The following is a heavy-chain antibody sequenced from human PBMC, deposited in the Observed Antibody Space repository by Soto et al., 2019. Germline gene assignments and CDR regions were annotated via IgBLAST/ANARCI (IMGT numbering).Heavy chain of an antibody. CDR2: ISSTTNYI. V-gene: IGHV3-21*01. Sequence: GGSLRLSCAASGFTFTRYSMNWVRQAPGKGLEWVSSISSTTNYIYYADSMKGRFTVSRDNAKNSVYLEMNSLSAEDTAVYYCARESEGLTSNFDYWGQGTLVTVSS. J-gene: IGHJ4*02. CDR3: ARESEGLTSNFDY. CDR1: GFTFTRYS.